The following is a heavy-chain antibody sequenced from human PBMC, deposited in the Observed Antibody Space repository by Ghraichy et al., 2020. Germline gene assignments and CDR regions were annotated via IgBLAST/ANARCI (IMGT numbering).Heavy chain of an antibody. CDR1: GGSVSSTDYY. CDR2: IYYSGST. V-gene: IGHV4-61*08. J-gene: IGHJ4*02. Sequence: SETLSLTCTVSGGSVSSTDYYWSWIRQPPGKGLEWIGYIYYSGSTNYNPSLKTRVTISLDTSKIQFSLKLSSVTAADTAVYYCARGQYSDFRVDYWGQGTLVTVSS. CDR3: ARGQYSDFRVDY. D-gene: IGHD3-3*01.